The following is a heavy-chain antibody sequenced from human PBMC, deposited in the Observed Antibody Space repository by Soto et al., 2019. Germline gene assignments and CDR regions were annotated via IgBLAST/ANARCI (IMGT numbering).Heavy chain of an antibody. CDR2: ISSNGGTT. CDR3: VRRVSGNYDY. J-gene: IGHJ4*02. Sequence: EVQLAESGGGMVQPGGSLRLSCVASGFTFSSYDMHWVRQAPGKGLEYVSSISSNGGTTYYGNSVKGRFTISRDNSKNTLYLQLGSVSAEDMAVYYCVRRVSGNYDYWGQGTLVTVSS. V-gene: IGHV3-64*01. D-gene: IGHD1-7*01. CDR1: GFTFSSYD.